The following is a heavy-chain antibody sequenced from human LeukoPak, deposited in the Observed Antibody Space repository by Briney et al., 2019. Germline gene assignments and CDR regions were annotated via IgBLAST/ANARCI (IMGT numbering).Heavy chain of an antibody. J-gene: IGHJ4*02. CDR1: GYTFTSYG. V-gene: IGHV1-18*01. Sequence: ASVKVSCKASGYTFTSYGISWVRQAPGQGLEWMGWISAYNGNTNYAQKLQGRVTMTTDTSTSTAYMELRSLRSDDTAVYCCAKEKNGYSYGNFDYWGQGTLVTVSS. CDR2: ISAYNGNT. D-gene: IGHD5-18*01. CDR3: AKEKNGYSYGNFDY.